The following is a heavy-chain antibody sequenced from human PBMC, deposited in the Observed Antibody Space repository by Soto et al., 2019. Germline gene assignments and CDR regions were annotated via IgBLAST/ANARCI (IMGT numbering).Heavy chain of an antibody. CDR3: ARMGLDYFDY. J-gene: IGHJ4*02. CDR1: GGSVSSGSYY. Sequence: QVQLQESGPGLVKPSETLSLTCTVSGGSVSSGSYYWGWIRQPPGKGLEWIGYIYYSGSTNYNPSLKSRVTISVDTSKNQFSLKLSSVTAADTAVYYCARMGLDYFDYWGQGTLVTVSS. V-gene: IGHV4-61*01. CDR2: IYYSGST.